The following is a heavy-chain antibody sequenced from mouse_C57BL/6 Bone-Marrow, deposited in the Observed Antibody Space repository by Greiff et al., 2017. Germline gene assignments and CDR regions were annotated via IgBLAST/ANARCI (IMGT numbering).Heavy chain of an antibody. CDR1: GFTFSSYA. V-gene: IGHV5-4*03. D-gene: IGHD2-5*01. CDR2: ISDGGSYT. J-gene: IGHJ2*01. Sequence: EVMLVESGGGLVKPGGSLKLSCAASGFTFSSYAMSWVRQTPEKRLEWVATISDGGSYTYYPDNVKGRFTISRDNAKNNLYLQMSHLKSEDTAMYYCARPHYYSNYVGYFDFWGQGTTLSVSS. CDR3: ARPHYYSNYVGYFDF.